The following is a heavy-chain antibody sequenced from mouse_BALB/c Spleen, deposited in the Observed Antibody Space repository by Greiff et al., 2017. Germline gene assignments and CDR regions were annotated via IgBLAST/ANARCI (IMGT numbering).Heavy chain of an antibody. V-gene: IGHV1-80*01. CDR1: GYAFSSYW. J-gene: IGHJ4*01. CDR2: IYPGDGDT. D-gene: IGHD2-4*01. CDR3: AEGGVIFPYAMDY. Sequence: QVQLQQSGAELVRPGSSVKISCKASGYAFSSYWMNWVKQRPGQGLEWIGQIYPGDGDTNYNGKFKGKATLTADKSSSTAYMQLSSLTSEDSAVYFCAEGGVIFPYAMDYWGQGTSVTVSS.